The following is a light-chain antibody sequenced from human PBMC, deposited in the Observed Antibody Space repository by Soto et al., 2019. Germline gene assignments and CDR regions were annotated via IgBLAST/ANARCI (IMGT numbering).Light chain of an antibody. CDR2: GAS. CDR1: QSVSSSY. V-gene: IGKV3-20*01. J-gene: IGKJ5*01. CDR3: QQYGSALPIT. Sequence: TQAPGTLSVSPGERANLSCRASQSVSSSYLAWYQQKPGQAPRLLIYGASSRATGIPDRFSGSGSGTDFTLTISRLEPEDFAVYYCQQYGSALPITFGQGTRLEIK.